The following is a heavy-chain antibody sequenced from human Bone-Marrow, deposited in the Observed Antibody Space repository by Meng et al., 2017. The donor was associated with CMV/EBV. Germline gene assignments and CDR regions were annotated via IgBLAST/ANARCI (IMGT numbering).Heavy chain of an antibody. CDR1: GFTFSSYA. CDR2: ISYDGSNK. J-gene: IGHJ3*02. D-gene: IGHD2-2*01. V-gene: IGHV3-30*04. CDR3: ARYCSSTSCFNDAFDI. Sequence: GESLKISCAASGFTFSSYAMHWVRQAPGKGLEWVAVISYDGSNKYYADSVKGRFTISRDNSKNTLYLQMNSLRAEDTAVYYCARYCSSTSCFNDAFDIWGQGTMVTV.